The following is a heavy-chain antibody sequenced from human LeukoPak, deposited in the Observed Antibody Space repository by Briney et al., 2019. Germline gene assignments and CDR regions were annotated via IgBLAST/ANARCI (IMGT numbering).Heavy chain of an antibody. D-gene: IGHD2-21*01. Sequence: PSETLSLTCAVYGGSFSGYYWSWIRQPPGKGLEWIGEINHSGSTNYNPSLKSRVTISVDTSTNQFSLKLSSVTAADTAVYYCARGGGDCYSCSDYWGQGTLVTVSS. V-gene: IGHV4-34*01. J-gene: IGHJ4*02. CDR3: ARGGGDCYSCSDY. CDR2: INHSGST. CDR1: GGSFSGYY.